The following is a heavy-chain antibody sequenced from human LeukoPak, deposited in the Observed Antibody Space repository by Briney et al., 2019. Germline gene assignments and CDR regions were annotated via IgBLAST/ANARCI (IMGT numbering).Heavy chain of an antibody. V-gene: IGHV4-4*07. D-gene: IGHD1-26*01. CDR1: GGSISSYC. CDR3: ARDFVMGSYYRGYYYYGMDV. CDR2: IYTSGST. J-gene: IGHJ6*02. Sequence: SETLSLTCTVSGGSISSYCWSWIRQPAGKGLEWIGRIYTSGSTNYNPSLKSRVTMSVDTSKNQFSLKLSSVTAADTAVYYCARDFVMGSYYRGYYYYGMDVWGQGTTVTVSS.